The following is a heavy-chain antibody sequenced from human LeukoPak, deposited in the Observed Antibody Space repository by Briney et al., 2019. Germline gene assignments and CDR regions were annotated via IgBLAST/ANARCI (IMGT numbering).Heavy chain of an antibody. J-gene: IGHJ2*01. CDR1: GFTFINYW. CDR3: ARTTVTMYWYFDL. D-gene: IGHD4-17*01. CDR2: ISSDGSST. Sequence: PGGSLRLSCAASGFTFINYWMHWVRQAPGKGLGWVARISSDGSSTTYADSVKGRFTISRDNAKNTLFLQMNSLRAEDTAVYYCARTTVTMYWYFDLWGRGTLVTVSS. V-gene: IGHV3-74*03.